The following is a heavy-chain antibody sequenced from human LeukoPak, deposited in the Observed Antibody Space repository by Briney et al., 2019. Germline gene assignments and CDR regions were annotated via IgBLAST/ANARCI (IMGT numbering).Heavy chain of an antibody. CDR3: ARGGDLVWYFDL. V-gene: IGHV4-61*03. CDR2: VYYSGTT. Sequence: PSQNLSLTCTVSGGSISSGDCCWSWVRQPPGKGLEWIGYVYYSGTTNYNPSLKSRVTISLSTSKNDFSLRLSSVTAADTAVYYCARGGDLVWYFDLWGRGTLVTVSS. D-gene: IGHD7-27*01. J-gene: IGHJ2*01. CDR1: GGSISSGDCC.